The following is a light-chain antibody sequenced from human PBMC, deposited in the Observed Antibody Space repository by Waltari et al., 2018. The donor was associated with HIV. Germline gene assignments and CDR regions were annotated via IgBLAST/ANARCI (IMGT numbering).Light chain of an antibody. CDR1: TSHIGTNN. CDR3: SAWDASLGAWM. V-gene: IGLV1-44*01. Sequence: QSVLTQPPSASGTPGQRLIISCSGSTSHIGTNNVNWSQQLPGTTPRLLMHRKIQRPSGGPDRFSGSRSGTSASLAISGLQSEDEADYYCSAWDASLGAWMFGGGTKLTVL. J-gene: IGLJ3*02. CDR2: RKI.